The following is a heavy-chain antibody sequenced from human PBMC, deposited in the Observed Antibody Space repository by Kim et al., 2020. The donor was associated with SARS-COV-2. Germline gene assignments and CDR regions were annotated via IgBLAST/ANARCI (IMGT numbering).Heavy chain of an antibody. CDR1: GGSISSYY. D-gene: IGHD3-9*01. CDR3: ASTITYYDILTGLDPGYFDY. J-gene: IGHJ4*02. V-gene: IGHV4-59*01. Sequence: SETLSLTCTVSGGSISSYYWSWIRQPPGKGLEWIGYIYYSGSTNYNPSLKSRVTISVDTSKNQFSLTLSSVTAADTAVYYCASTITYYDILTGLDPGYFDYWGQGTLVTVSS. CDR2: IYYSGST.